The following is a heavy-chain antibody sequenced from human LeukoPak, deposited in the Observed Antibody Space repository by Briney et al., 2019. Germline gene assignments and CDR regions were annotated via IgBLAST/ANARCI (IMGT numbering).Heavy chain of an antibody. CDR2: VFYTGST. CDR3: AGVSPSSGWDIDY. Sequence: SETLSLTCIVSGVSITNYYWTWIRQPPGEGLEWIGYVFYTGSTNYNPSLESRVTISVDTSKNQVSLKLTSMTAADTAVYYCAGVSPSSGWDIDYWGQGTLVTVSS. J-gene: IGHJ4*02. CDR1: GVSITNYY. V-gene: IGHV4-59*01. D-gene: IGHD6-19*01.